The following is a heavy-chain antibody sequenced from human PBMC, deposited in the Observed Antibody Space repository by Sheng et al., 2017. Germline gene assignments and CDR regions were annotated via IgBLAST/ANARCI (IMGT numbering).Heavy chain of an antibody. V-gene: IGHV1-69*02. J-gene: IGHJ5*02. CDR3: ANEWDNGSGVNDP. D-gene: IGHD3-10*01. CDR1: GGTFSSYT. Sequence: QVQLVQSGAEVKKPGSSVKVSCKASGGTFSSYTISWVRQAPGQGLEWMGRIIPILGIANYAQKFQGRVTITADKSTSTAYMELSSLRSEDTAVYYCANEWDNGSGVNDPWGRGNPSVTVSS. CDR2: IIPILGIA.